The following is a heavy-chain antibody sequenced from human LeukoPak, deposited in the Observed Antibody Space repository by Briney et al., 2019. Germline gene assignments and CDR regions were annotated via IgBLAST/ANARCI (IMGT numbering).Heavy chain of an antibody. CDR3: ARVVRGGNYYYYYMDV. V-gene: IGHV3-66*02. D-gene: IGHD4-23*01. J-gene: IGHJ6*03. Sequence: GGSLRLSCAASGFTLSSYYMSWVRQAPGKGLEWVSVIYSGGSTYYSDSVKGRFTISRNNSKNTLYLQMNSLRAEDTAEYYCARVVRGGNYYYYYMDVWGKGTTVTVSS. CDR2: IYSGGST. CDR1: GFTLSSYY.